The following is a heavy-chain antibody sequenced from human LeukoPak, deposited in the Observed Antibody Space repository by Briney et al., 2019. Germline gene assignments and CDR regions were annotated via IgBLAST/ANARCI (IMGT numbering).Heavy chain of an antibody. CDR1: GGSFSGYY. D-gene: IGHD2-2*02. CDR2: INHSGST. Sequence: PSETLSLTCAVYGGSFSGYYWSWIRQPPGKGLEWIGEINHSGSTNYNPSLKGRVTISVDTSKNQFSLKLSSVTAADTAVYYCARVVPAAILGGYNWFDPWGQGTLVTVSS. J-gene: IGHJ5*02. CDR3: ARVVPAAILGGYNWFDP. V-gene: IGHV4-34*01.